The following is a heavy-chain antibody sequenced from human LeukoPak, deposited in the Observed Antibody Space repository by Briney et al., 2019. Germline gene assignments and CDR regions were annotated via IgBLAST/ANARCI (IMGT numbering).Heavy chain of an antibody. CDR1: GGSISGKSYY. CDR3: VRHGSDYYYYGMDV. D-gene: IGHD2-2*03. CDR2: LYYGGST. Sequence: SETLSLTCTVSGGSISGKSYYWGWIRQSPWKGLEWIASLYYGGSTYYNPSLKSRVTISEDTSKNQFSLKLNSVTAADTAVYFCVRHGSDYYYYGMDVWGQGTTVTVSS. V-gene: IGHV4-39*01. J-gene: IGHJ6*02.